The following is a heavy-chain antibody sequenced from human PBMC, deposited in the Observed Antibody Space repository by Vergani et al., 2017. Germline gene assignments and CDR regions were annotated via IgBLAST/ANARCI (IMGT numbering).Heavy chain of an antibody. D-gene: IGHD4-17*01. Sequence: QLQLQESGPGLVKPSETLSLTCTVSGGSISSSSYYWSWIRQPPGKGLEWIGEINHSGSTNYNPSLKSRVTISVDTSKNQFSLKLSSVTAADTAVYYCARGPRDGDYGMDVWGQGTTVTVSS. CDR2: INHSGST. CDR1: GGSISSSSYY. V-gene: IGHV4-39*07. CDR3: ARGPRDGDYGMDV. J-gene: IGHJ6*02.